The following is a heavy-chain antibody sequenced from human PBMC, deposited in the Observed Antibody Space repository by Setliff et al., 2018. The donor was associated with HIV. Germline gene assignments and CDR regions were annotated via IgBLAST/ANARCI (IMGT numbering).Heavy chain of an antibody. J-gene: IGHJ6*03. CDR2: INPNSGGT. Sequence: ASVKVSCKASGYTFIDYFMHWVRQAPGQGLEWMGWINPNSGGTDYAQKFRGRVTMTRNTSISTAYMDMSSLRSEDTAVYYCARAYYDILTGYPSPRYYYYYYMDVWGKGTTVTVSS. V-gene: IGHV1-2*02. CDR3: ARAYYDILTGYPSPRYYYYYYMDV. D-gene: IGHD3-9*01. CDR1: GYTFIDYF.